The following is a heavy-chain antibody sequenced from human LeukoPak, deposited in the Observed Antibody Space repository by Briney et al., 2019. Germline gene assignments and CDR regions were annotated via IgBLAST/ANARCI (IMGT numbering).Heavy chain of an antibody. V-gene: IGHV3-21*01. D-gene: IGHD6-19*01. CDR3: ARDYGAVAFPNAFDI. CDR1: GFTFSGYN. CDR2: IGGSRDYI. J-gene: IGHJ3*02. Sequence: GGSLRLSCTASGFTFSGYNMNWVRQAPGKGSEWVSSIGGSRDYISYADSLKGRFTISRDNAKNSLYLQMNSLRAEDTAVYYCARDYGAVAFPNAFDIWGQGTVVTVSS.